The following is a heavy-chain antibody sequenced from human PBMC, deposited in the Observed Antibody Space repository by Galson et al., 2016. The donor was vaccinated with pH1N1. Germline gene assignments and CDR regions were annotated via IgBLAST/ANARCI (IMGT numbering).Heavy chain of an antibody. CDR1: GFSLRTSGVG. V-gene: IGHV2-5*02. J-gene: IGHJ5*02. Sequence: PALVKPTQTLTLTCTFSGFSLRTSGVGVGWIRQPPGKALEWLALIYWDDDKRYSPSLKSRLTITKDTAKTQVVLTMTNMDPVDPATYYGARSGYGDYVGYFYPWGQGTLVSVSS. CDR3: ARSGYGDYVGYFYP. CDR2: IYWDDDK. D-gene: IGHD4-17*01.